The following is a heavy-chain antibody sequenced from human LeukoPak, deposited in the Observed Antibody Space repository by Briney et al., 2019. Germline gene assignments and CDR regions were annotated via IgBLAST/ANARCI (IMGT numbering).Heavy chain of an antibody. J-gene: IGHJ5*02. CDR3: ARARGGYCSSTSCLNNWFDP. CDR2: IYYSGST. Sequence: PSETLSLTCTVSGGSINSYSWSWIRQPPGKGLEWIGYIYYSGSTNYNPSLKSRVTISVDTSKNQFSLKLSSVTAADTAVYYCARARGGYCSSTSCLNNWFDPWGQGTLVTVSS. CDR1: GGSINSYS. V-gene: IGHV4-59*01. D-gene: IGHD2-2*01.